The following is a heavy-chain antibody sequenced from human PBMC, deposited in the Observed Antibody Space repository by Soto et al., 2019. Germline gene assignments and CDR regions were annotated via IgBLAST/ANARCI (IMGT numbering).Heavy chain of an antibody. J-gene: IGHJ3*02. CDR3: AGVRDGYNPCDAFDI. CDR1: GFTFSSYG. CDR2: IWYDGSNK. Sequence: QVQLVESGGGVVQPGRSLRLSCAASGFTFSSYGMHWVRQAPGKGLEWVAVIWYDGSNKYYADSVKGRFTISRDNSKNTLYLQMNSLRAEDTAVYYCAGVRDGYNPCDAFDIWGQGTMVTVSS. D-gene: IGHD5-12*01. V-gene: IGHV3-33*01.